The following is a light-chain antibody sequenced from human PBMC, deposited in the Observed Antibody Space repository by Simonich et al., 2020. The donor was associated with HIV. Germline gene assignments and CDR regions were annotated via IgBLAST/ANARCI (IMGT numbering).Light chain of an antibody. Sequence: DIVMTQSPDSLAVSLGERATINCKSSRNILYNSNNKNYLAWYQQKPGQPPKRLIYWASTRESGVPDRFSGSGSGTDFTLTISSLQAEDVAVYYCQQYYTTPYTFGQGTKLEIK. CDR2: WAS. CDR3: QQYYTTPYT. CDR1: RNILYNSNNKNY. J-gene: IGKJ2*01. V-gene: IGKV4-1*01.